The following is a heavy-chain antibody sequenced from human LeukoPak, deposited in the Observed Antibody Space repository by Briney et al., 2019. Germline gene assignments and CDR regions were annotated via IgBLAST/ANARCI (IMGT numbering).Heavy chain of an antibody. CDR3: ARVSSNDFWSGYGYYFDY. CDR2: IYYSGST. CDR1: GGSISSHY. V-gene: IGHV4-59*11. J-gene: IGHJ4*02. D-gene: IGHD3-3*01. Sequence: SETLSLTCTVSGGSISSHYWSWIRQPPGKGLEWIGYIYYSGSTNYNPSLKSRVTISVDTSKIQFSLKLRSVTAADTAVYYCARVSSNDFWSGYGYYFDYWGQGTLVTVSS.